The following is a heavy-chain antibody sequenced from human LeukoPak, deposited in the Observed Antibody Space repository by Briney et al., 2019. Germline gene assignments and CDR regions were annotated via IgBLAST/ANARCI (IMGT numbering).Heavy chain of an antibody. CDR3: AKDLALLAAFYTAMGPDY. CDR1: GFTFSSYA. Sequence: GGSLRLPCAASGFTFSSYAMHWVRQAPGKGLEWVAVISYDGSNKYYADSVKGRFTISRDNSKNTLYLQMNSLRAEDTAVYYCAKDLALLAAFYTAMGPDYWGQGTLVTVSS. D-gene: IGHD5-18*01. CDR2: ISYDGSNK. J-gene: IGHJ4*02. V-gene: IGHV3-30-3*01.